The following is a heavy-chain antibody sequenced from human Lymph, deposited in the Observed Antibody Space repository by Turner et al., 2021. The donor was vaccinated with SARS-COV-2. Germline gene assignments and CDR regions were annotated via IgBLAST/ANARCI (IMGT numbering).Heavy chain of an antibody. Sequence: EVQLVESGGGLVQPGGSLRLSCAASGFTFSYYWMSWVRQAPGKGLEWVANIKQDGSEKYYVDSVKGRFTISRDNAKNSLFLQMNSLSAEDTAVYYCARMGSSSWYFDYWGQGTLVTVSS. D-gene: IGHD1-26*01. CDR3: ARMGSSSWYFDY. CDR1: GFTFSYYW. J-gene: IGHJ4*02. CDR2: IKQDGSEK. V-gene: IGHV3-7*01.